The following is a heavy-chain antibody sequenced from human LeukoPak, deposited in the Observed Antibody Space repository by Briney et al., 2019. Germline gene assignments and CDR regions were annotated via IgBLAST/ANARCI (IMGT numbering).Heavy chain of an antibody. J-gene: IGHJ4*02. CDR1: GYTFTSYD. D-gene: IGHD4-17*01. CDR2: LNPNSGGT. CDR3: ARGFLRGTTPNLGY. Sequence: ASVKVSCKASGYTFTSYDINWVRQATGQGLEWMGWLNPNSGGTNYAQKFQGRVTMTRDTSISTAYMELSRLRSDDTAVYYCARGFLRGTTPNLGYWGQGTLVTVSS. V-gene: IGHV1-2*02.